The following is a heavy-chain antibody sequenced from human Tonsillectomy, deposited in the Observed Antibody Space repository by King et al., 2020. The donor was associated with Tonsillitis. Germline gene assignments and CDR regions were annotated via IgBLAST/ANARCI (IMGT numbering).Heavy chain of an antibody. Sequence: QLQESGPGVVKASETLSLTCTVSGGSISTSDQYWAWIRQPPGKGLEWIGYMYNTGTTFYNPSLKSRITISGGKSENRFSLKLSSVTAADTAVYFCARYVSGSFDYWGQGALVTVSS. J-gene: IGHJ4*02. CDR2: MYNTGTT. V-gene: IGHV4-39*01. CDR1: GGSISTSDQY. D-gene: IGHD1-26*01. CDR3: ARYVSGSFDY.